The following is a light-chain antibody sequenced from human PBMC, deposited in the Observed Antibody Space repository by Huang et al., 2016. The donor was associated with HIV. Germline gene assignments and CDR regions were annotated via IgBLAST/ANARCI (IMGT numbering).Light chain of an antibody. J-gene: IGKJ2*02. V-gene: IGKV1-39*01. CDR2: VSS. CDR3: QQSYNTPRT. CDR1: QSIRTY. Sequence: DIQLTQSPSSLSASVGDRVTITCRASQSIRTYLNWYQQKPGKVPKLLIYVSSSLQSGVPSRFSGSGSGTDFTLTISSLQPEDFATYYCQQSYNTPRTFGQGTKLEIK.